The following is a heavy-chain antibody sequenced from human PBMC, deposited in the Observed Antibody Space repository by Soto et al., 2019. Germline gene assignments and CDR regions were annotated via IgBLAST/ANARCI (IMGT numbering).Heavy chain of an antibody. Sequence: GGSLRLSCAASGFTFSSYAMSWVRQAPGKGLEWVSAISGSGGSTYYADSVKGRFTISRDNSKNTLYLQMNSLRAEDTAVYYCAKVGRSSSWYGAFGVDAFDIWGQGTMVTVSS. J-gene: IGHJ3*02. CDR3: AKVGRSSSWYGAFGVDAFDI. CDR1: GFTFSSYA. D-gene: IGHD6-13*01. V-gene: IGHV3-23*01. CDR2: ISGSGGST.